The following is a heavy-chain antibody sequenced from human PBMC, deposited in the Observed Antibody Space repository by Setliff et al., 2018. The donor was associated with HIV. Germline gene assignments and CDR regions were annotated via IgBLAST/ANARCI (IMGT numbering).Heavy chain of an antibody. CDR2: ISVYNGHT. Sequence: ASVKVSCKASGYSFTNLGLNWVRQAPGQGLEWMGWISVYNGHTNFAQKLQDRVTMTTDTSTSTAYMELRSLRSDDTAVYYCARAYDVLTGYFDCWGQGTLVTVSS. V-gene: IGHV1-18*01. D-gene: IGHD3-9*01. CDR1: GYSFTNLG. J-gene: IGHJ4*02. CDR3: ARAYDVLTGYFDC.